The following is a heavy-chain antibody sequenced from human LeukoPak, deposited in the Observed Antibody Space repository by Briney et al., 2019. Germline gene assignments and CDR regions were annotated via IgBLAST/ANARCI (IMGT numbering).Heavy chain of an antibody. CDR2: MNPNSGNT. J-gene: IGHJ5*02. V-gene: IGHV1-8*01. CDR3: ARDGSGSGSYLSWFDP. Sequence: ASVKVSCKASGYTFTSYDINWVRQATGQGLEWMGWMNPNSGNTGYAQKFQGRVTMTRNTSISTAYMELSSLRSEDTAVYYCARDGSGSGSYLSWFDPWSQGTLVTVSS. D-gene: IGHD3-10*01. CDR1: GYTFTSYD.